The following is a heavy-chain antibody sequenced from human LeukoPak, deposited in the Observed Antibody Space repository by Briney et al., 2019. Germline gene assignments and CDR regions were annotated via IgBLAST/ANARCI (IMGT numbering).Heavy chain of an antibody. CDR3: ARHGVTTVTDSLYFQH. J-gene: IGHJ1*01. Sequence: SETLSLTCTVSGGSISSYYWSWIRQPAGKGLEWIGRIYTSGSTNYNPSLKSRVTMSVDTSKNQFSLKLSSVTAADTAVYYCARHGVTTVTDSLYFQHWGQGTLVTVSS. V-gene: IGHV4-4*07. CDR2: IYTSGST. D-gene: IGHD4-11*01. CDR1: GGSISSYY.